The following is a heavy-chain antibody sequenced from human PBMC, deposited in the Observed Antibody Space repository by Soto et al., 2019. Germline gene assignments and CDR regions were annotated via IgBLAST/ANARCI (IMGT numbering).Heavy chain of an antibody. CDR3: ARGEVGATTALKSLFDY. D-gene: IGHD1-26*01. J-gene: IGHJ4*02. CDR2: ITSGSRTI. CDR1: GFTFSTYS. V-gene: IGHV3-48*02. Sequence: PGGSLRLSCAASGFTFSTYSMNWVRQAPGKGLEWVSYITSGSRTIYYADSVRGRFTISRDNAKNSLYLQMNSLRDDDTAVYYCARGEVGATTALKSLFDYWGQGTLVTVSS.